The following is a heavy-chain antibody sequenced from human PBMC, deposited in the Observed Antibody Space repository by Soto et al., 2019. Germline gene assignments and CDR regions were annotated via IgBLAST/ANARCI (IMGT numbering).Heavy chain of an antibody. Sequence: QVKLQESGPGLVKPSGNLSLTCAVSGGSISSSNWWSWVRQPPGKGLEWIGEIYHSVSTKYNPSIKGLVTLSVDNCKEQFSLSQSTGPAADNAVNSCARDRPAPHPYYDGIGVQFQHWGKCTLVTVTS. D-gene: IGHD3-22*01. CDR1: GGSISSSNW. CDR3: ARDRPAPHPYYDGIGVQFQH. J-gene: IGHJ1*01. CDR2: IYHSVST. V-gene: IGHV4-4*02.